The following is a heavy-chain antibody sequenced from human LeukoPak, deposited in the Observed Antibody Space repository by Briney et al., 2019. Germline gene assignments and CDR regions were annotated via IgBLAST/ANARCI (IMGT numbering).Heavy chain of an antibody. D-gene: IGHD3-3*01. V-gene: IGHV3-23*01. Sequence: GGSLRLSCAASGFTFSSYAMSWVRQAPGKGLEWVSAISGSGGSTYYADSVKGRFTISRDNSKNTLYLQMNSLRAEDTAVYYCAKDTLYYGFWSGYYMRGPIDYWGQGTLVTVSS. CDR3: AKDTLYYGFWSGYYMRGPIDY. CDR1: GFTFSSYA. CDR2: ISGSGGST. J-gene: IGHJ4*02.